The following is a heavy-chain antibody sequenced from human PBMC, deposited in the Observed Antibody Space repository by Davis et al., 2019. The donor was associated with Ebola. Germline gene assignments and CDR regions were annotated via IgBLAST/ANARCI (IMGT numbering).Heavy chain of an antibody. Sequence: GESLKISCAASGFIFRNYVINWVRQAPGKGLEWVSGISGSGESTYYADSVKGRFTISRDKSKNTLYLQMNSLRPEDTAIYYCARDGSGWHPLYFDYWGQGTVVTVSS. D-gene: IGHD6-19*01. V-gene: IGHV3-23*01. CDR1: GFIFRNYV. J-gene: IGHJ4*02. CDR3: ARDGSGWHPLYFDY. CDR2: ISGSGEST.